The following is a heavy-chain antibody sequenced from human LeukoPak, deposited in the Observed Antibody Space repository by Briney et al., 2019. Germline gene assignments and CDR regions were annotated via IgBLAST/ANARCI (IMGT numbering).Heavy chain of an antibody. CDR1: GFTFSGFR. D-gene: IGHD3-10*01. Sequence: PGGSLRLSCAVSGFTFSGFRMSWSRQAPGKGLEWVASINSDGSEGYYADVVKGRFTISRDNSRSTLYLQMNSLRPEDTAIYYCAREGYYGSGSPPSLYFDYWGQGTLVTVSS. CDR3: AREGYYGSGSPPSLYFDY. CDR2: INSDGSEG. J-gene: IGHJ4*02. V-gene: IGHV3-7*01.